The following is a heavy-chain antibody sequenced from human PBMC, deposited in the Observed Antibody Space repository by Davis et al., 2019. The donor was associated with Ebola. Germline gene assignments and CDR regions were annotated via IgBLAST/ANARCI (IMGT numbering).Heavy chain of an antibody. D-gene: IGHD5-18*01. CDR2: IYYSGST. CDR1: GGSFSGYY. V-gene: IGHV4-59*01. Sequence: PSETLSLTCAVYGGSFSGYYWSWIRQPPGKGLEWIGYIYYSGSTNYNPSLKSRVTISVDTSKNQFSLKLSSVTAADTAVYYYARSPTGGYSYGFNYWGQGTLVTVSS. CDR3: ARSPTGGYSYGFNY. J-gene: IGHJ4*02.